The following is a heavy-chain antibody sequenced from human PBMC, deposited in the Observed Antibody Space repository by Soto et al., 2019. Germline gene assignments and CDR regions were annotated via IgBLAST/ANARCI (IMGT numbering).Heavy chain of an antibody. CDR3: AKEGSITIFGVVSPYYYYGMDV. V-gene: IGHV3-9*01. Sequence: GGSLRLSCAASGFTFDDYAMHWVRQAPGKGLEWVSGISWNSGSIGYADSVKGRFTISRDNAKNSLYLQMNSLRAEDTALYYCAKEGSITIFGVVSPYYYYGMDVWGQGTTVTVS. CDR2: ISWNSGSI. CDR1: GFTFDDYA. D-gene: IGHD3-3*01. J-gene: IGHJ6*02.